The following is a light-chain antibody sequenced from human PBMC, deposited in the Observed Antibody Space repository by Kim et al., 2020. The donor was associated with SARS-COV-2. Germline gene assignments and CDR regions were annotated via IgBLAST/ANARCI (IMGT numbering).Light chain of an antibody. J-gene: IGKJ4*02. CDR1: RSSSSA. CDR2: GAA. V-gene: IGKV3-11*01. Sequence: CSTSRSSSSALGWDQQQPGQAPRRVVSGAANRATGIPARFSGSGSGTDFSLTISRIVTEDFAVYDGQQRCMSPLTFGGGTKVEF. CDR3: QQRCMSPLT.